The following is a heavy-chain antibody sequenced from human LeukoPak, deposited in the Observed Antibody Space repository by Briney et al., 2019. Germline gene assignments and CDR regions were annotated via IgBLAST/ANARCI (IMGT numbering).Heavy chain of an antibody. CDR2: IKQDGSEK. J-gene: IGHJ4*02. CDR1: GFTFSGYW. CDR3: ARVGSNSRAPNS. V-gene: IGHV3-7*01. Sequence: GGSLRLSCAASGFTFSGYWMSWVRQAPGKGLEWVANIKQDGSEKYYVDSVKGRFAISRDNAKNSLYLQMNSLIPDDTAIYYCARVGSNSRAPNSWGQGTRVTVSS. D-gene: IGHD6-13*01.